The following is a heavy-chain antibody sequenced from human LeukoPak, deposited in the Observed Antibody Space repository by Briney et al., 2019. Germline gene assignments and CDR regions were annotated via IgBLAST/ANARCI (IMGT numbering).Heavy chain of an antibody. D-gene: IGHD5-12*01. CDR1: GCSISSYY. Sequence: SETLSLTCTVSGCSISSYYWSWIRQPPGKGLEWVGYIYYSGSTNYNPALKSRVTISVDTSKNQFSLKLSSVTAADTAVYYCARGIPAAMDEDIVATNFDYWGQGTLVTVSS. CDR2: IYYSGST. CDR3: ARGIPAAMDEDIVATNFDY. V-gene: IGHV4-59*01. J-gene: IGHJ4*02.